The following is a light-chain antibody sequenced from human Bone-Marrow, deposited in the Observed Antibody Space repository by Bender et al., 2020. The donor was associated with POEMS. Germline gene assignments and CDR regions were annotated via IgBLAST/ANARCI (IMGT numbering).Light chain of an antibody. Sequence: SALTQPASVSGSPGQSPTLTCTGTSSDDGGNHYVSWYQQYPGQVPKLIIYENDFRPSGVSDRFSGSKTGNTTSLTITGVHAEDEADYYCSSDSSSKSYVFGSGTTVTVL. CDR3: SSDSSSKSYV. CDR1: SSDDGGNHY. CDR2: END. J-gene: IGLJ1*01. V-gene: IGLV2-14*03.